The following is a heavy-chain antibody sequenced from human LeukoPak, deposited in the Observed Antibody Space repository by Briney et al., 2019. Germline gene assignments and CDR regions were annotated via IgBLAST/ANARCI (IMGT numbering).Heavy chain of an antibody. V-gene: IGHV1-2*02. CDR1: GYTFTGYF. Sequence: ASVKVSCKASGYTFTGYFIHWLRQAPGQGLEWMGWINPNNGDTNYAQTFQGRVTMTRDTSISTAYMELSNLRSDDTAMFYCARDLYGSGSSNWFDPWGQGTLVTVSS. CDR3: ARDLYGSGSSNWFDP. D-gene: IGHD3-10*01. J-gene: IGHJ5*02. CDR2: INPNNGDT.